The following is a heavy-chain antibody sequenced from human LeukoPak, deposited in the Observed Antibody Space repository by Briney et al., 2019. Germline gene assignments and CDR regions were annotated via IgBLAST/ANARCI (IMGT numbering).Heavy chain of an antibody. V-gene: IGHV4-39*01. J-gene: IGHJ4*02. CDR2: IYYSGST. CDR1: GGSISSSSYY. D-gene: IGHD6-19*01. Sequence: SETLSLTCTVFGGSISSSSYYWGWIRQPPGKGLEWIGSIYYSGSTYYNPSLKSRVTISVDTSKNQFSLKLRSVTAADTAVYYCARHDHIAVAGDDRFDYWGQGTLVTVSS. CDR3: ARHDHIAVAGDDRFDY.